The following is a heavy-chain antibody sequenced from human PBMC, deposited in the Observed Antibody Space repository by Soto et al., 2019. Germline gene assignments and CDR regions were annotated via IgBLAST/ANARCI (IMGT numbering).Heavy chain of an antibody. V-gene: IGHV1-2*02. CDR1: GYTFTGYY. CDR3: ARSAHPYYDFWSGYHYYFDY. CDR2: INPNSGGT. Sequence: EASVKVSCKASGYTFTGYYMHWVRQAPGQGLEWMGWINPNSGGTNYAQKFQGRVTMTRDTSISTAYMELSRLRSDDTAVYYCARSAHPYYDFWSGYHYYFDYWGQGTLVTVSS. J-gene: IGHJ4*02. D-gene: IGHD3-3*01.